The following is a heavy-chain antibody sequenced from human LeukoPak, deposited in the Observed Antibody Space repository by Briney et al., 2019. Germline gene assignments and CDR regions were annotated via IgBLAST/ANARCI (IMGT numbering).Heavy chain of an antibody. CDR3: ASGYCSSTSCIRDWFDP. CDR1: GYTFTSYY. CDR2: INPSGGST. V-gene: IGHV1-46*01. Sequence: ASVKVSCKASGYTFTSYYMHWVRQAPGQGLEWMGIINPSGGSTSYAQKFQGRVTMTRDTSTSTVYMELSSLRSEDTAVYYCASGYCSSTSCIRDWFDPWGQGTLVTVSS. J-gene: IGHJ5*02. D-gene: IGHD2-2*01.